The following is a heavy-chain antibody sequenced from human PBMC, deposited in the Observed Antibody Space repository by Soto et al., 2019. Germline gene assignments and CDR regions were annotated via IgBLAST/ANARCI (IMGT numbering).Heavy chain of an antibody. V-gene: IGHV4-39*01. Sequence: SQTLSLTCTVSCGSNSSSSYYWRWIRQPPGKGLEWIRSIYYSGSTYYNPSLKSRVTISVDTSKNQFSLKLSSVTAADTAVYYCARRSGYDPNWLDPWGQGTLV. CDR1: CGSNSSSSYY. D-gene: IGHD5-12*01. CDR2: IYYSGST. J-gene: IGHJ5*02. CDR3: ARRSGYDPNWLDP.